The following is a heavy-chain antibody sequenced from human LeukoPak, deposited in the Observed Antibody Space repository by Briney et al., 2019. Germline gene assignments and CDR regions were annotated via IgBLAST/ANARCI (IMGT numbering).Heavy chain of an antibody. CDR1: GFTFSSYD. CDR2: ISGSGGST. Sequence: GGSLRLSCAASGFTFSSYDMNWVRQAPGKGLEWVLAISGSGGSTDHVDSVKGRFTISRDNSKNTLYLQMNSLRAEDAAVYYCAKAPLGRCTGAICYSFDYWGQGTLVTVSS. J-gene: IGHJ4*02. V-gene: IGHV3-23*01. D-gene: IGHD2-8*02. CDR3: AKAPLGRCTGAICYSFDY.